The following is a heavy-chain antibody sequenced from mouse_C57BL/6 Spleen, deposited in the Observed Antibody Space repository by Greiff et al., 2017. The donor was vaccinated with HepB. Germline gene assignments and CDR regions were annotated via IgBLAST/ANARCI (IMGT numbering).Heavy chain of an antibody. CDR2: IWRGGST. CDR3: AKNDYYGSSVYYAMDY. V-gene: IGHV2-5*01. Sequence: VKLMESGPGLVQPSQSLSITCTVSGFSLTSYGVHWVRQSPGKGLEWLGVIWRGGSTDYNAAFMSRLSITKDNSKSQVFFKMNSLQADDTAIYYCAKNDYYGSSVYYAMDYWGQGTSVTVSS. D-gene: IGHD1-1*01. CDR1: GFSLTSYG. J-gene: IGHJ4*01.